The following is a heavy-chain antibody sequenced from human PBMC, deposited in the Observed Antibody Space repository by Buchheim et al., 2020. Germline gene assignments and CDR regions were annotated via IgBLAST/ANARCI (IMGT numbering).Heavy chain of an antibody. CDR2: ISYDGSNK. CDR1: GFTFSSHG. V-gene: IGHV3-30*18. CDR3: AKSLHLLVTADPYYYYGMDV. J-gene: IGHJ6*01. Sequence: QVQLVESGGGVVQPGRSLRLSCAASGFTFSSHGMHWVRQAPGKGLEWVAVISYDGSNKYYADSVKGRFTLSRDNSKNTLYVQMNSLRDEDTAVYYCAKSLHLLVTADPYYYYGMDVWGQGTT. D-gene: IGHD4-23*01.